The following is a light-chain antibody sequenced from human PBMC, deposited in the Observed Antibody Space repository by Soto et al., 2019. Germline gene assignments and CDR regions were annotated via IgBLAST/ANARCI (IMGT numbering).Light chain of an antibody. CDR2: DAS. CDR1: QYISRW. Sequence: DIQMTQSPSTLSASVGDRVTIACVSSQYISRWLAWYQHKPGKAPKLLIYDASSLQSGVTSSFSGSGSGTEFTLTISSLQPDDFATYYCQQYNNNSPFSFGPGTKVDI. J-gene: IGKJ3*01. CDR3: QQYNNNSPFS. V-gene: IGKV1-5*01.